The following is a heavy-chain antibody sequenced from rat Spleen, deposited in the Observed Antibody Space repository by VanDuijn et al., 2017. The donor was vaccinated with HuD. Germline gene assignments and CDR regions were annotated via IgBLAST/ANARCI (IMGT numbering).Heavy chain of an antibody. CDR2: ISYEGSST. Sequence: EVQLVESGGGLVQPGRSLKLSCAASGFIFSDYYMAWVRQAPKKGLEWVASISYEGSSTYYGDSVKGRFTISRDNAKRTLYLQMNSLRSEDTATYYCARPNNYVYVMDAWGQGASVTVSS. V-gene: IGHV5-22*01. CDR3: ARPNNYVYVMDA. J-gene: IGHJ4*01. D-gene: IGHD1-10*01. CDR1: GFIFSDYY.